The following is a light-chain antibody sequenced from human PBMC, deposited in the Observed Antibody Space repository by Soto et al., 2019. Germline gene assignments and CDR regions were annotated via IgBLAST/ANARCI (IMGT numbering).Light chain of an antibody. Sequence: DIQLTQSPSFLSASVGDRVTITCLAGQRISTYLNWYQHKPGKAPNLLIWDASTLQSGVPSRFSGSGSGTDFTLTISSLQVEDSATYYCQQTYTPPRTFGQGTKVDIK. CDR3: QQTYTPPRT. CDR2: DAS. V-gene: IGKV1-39*01. CDR1: QRISTY. J-gene: IGKJ1*01.